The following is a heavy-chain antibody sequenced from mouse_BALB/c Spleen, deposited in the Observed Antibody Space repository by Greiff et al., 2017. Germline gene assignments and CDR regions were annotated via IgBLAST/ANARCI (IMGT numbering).Heavy chain of an antibody. J-gene: IGHJ4*01. CDR1: GFSLTSYG. V-gene: IGHV2-9*02. D-gene: IGHD1-1*01. CDR2: IWAGGST. Sequence: VQLQQSGPGLVAPSQSLSITCTVSGFSLTSYGVHWVRQPPGKGLEWLGVIWAGGSTNYNSALMSRLSISKDNSKSQVFLKMNSLQTDDTAMYYCARGPDYYGSSWAMDYWGQGTSVTVSS. CDR3: ARGPDYYGSSWAMDY.